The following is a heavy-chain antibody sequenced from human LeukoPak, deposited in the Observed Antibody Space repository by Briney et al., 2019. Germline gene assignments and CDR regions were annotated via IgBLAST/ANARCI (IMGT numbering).Heavy chain of an antibody. V-gene: IGHV3-30*04. CDR3: ARDRGELGTLDY. CDR2: ISYDGSNK. J-gene: IGHJ4*02. Sequence: GRSLRLSCAASGFTFSSYAMHWGRQAPGKGLEWVAVISYDGSNKYYADSVKGRFTISRDNSKNTLYLQMNSLRAEDTAVYYCARDRGELGTLDYWGQGTLVTVSS. D-gene: IGHD7-27*01. CDR1: GFTFSSYA.